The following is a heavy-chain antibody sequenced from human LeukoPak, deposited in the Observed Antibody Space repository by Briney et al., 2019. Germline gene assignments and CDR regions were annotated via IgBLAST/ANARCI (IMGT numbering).Heavy chain of an antibody. Sequence: GGSLRLSCAASGFTFSSYSMNWVRQAPGKGLEWVSSISSNSSYIYYADSVKGRFTISRDNAKNSLYLQMNSLRADDTAVYYCARGRPSYYYDSSAYFYNGAFDIWGQGTMVTVSS. V-gene: IGHV3-21*01. J-gene: IGHJ3*02. D-gene: IGHD3-22*01. CDR3: ARGRPSYYYDSSAYFYNGAFDI. CDR1: GFTFSSYS. CDR2: ISSNSSYI.